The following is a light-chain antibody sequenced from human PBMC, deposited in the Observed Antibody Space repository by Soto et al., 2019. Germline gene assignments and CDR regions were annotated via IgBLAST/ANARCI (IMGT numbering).Light chain of an antibody. Sequence: QYVLTQPPSASGTPGQRVTISCSGSSSNIGSNTVNWYQQLPGTAPKLLIYNNNQRPSGVPDRFSGSKSGTSASLAISGLQSEDEADYYCAAWDDNLNGLVFGTGTKVTVL. J-gene: IGLJ1*01. CDR2: NNN. CDR3: AAWDDNLNGLV. V-gene: IGLV1-44*01. CDR1: SSNIGSNT.